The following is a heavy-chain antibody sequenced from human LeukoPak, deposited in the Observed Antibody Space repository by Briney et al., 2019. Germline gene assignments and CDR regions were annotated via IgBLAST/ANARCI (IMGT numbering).Heavy chain of an antibody. V-gene: IGHV1-2*02. J-gene: IGHJ4*01. Sequence: ASVKDSCMASGYTFTGYYMHWVRQAPRQGVERVGWIYPNSGGPNYAQKFQGRVTMTRDTSISTAYLEMSRLRSDDTAVYYCARDIEWFGELLTDYWGQGTLVTVSS. CDR2: IYPNSGGP. CDR3: ARDIEWFGELLTDY. D-gene: IGHD3-10*01. CDR1: GYTFTGYY.